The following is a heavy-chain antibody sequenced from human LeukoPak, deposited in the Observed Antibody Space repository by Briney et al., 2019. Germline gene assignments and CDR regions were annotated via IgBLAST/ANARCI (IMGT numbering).Heavy chain of an antibody. CDR3: ARDLQDKVWLGAVYYYYGMDV. Sequence: GASVKVSCKASGYTFTSYGISCGRQAPGQGLEWMGCISAYNGNTNYAQKLQGRVTMTTDTSTSTAYMELRSLRSDDTAVYYCARDLQDKVWLGAVYYYYGMDVWGQGTTVTVSS. V-gene: IGHV1-18*01. CDR2: ISAYNGNT. J-gene: IGHJ6*02. D-gene: IGHD5/OR15-5a*01. CDR1: GYTFTSYG.